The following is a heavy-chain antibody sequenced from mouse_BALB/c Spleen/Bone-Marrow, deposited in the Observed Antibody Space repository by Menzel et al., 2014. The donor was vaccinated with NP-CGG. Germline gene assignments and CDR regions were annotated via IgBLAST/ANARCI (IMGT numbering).Heavy chain of an antibody. V-gene: IGHV1-7*01. CDR1: GYTFTSYW. Sequence: QVQLQQSGAELAKPGASVKMSCKASGYTFTSYWMHWVKQRPGQGLEWIGYINPSTGYTEYNQKFKDKATLTAGKSSSTAYMQLSSLTSEDSAVYYCARERYAGYYFDYWGQGTTLTVSS. J-gene: IGHJ2*01. CDR2: INPSTGYT. D-gene: IGHD2-3*01. CDR3: ARERYAGYYFDY.